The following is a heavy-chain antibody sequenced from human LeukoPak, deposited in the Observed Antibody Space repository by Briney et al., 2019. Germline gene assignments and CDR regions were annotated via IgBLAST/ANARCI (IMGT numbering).Heavy chain of an antibody. D-gene: IGHD6-19*01. CDR3: ARDHRGSGWKGATGQRFDY. J-gene: IGHJ4*02. CDR2: ISSSGGTI. Sequence: GGSLRLSCAASGFTFSSYEMNWVRQAPGKGLEWVSYISSSGGTIYYADSVKGRFTISRDNAKNSLYLQTNSLRAEDTAVYYCARDHRGSGWKGATGQRFDYWGQGTLVTVSS. V-gene: IGHV3-48*03. CDR1: GFTFSSYE.